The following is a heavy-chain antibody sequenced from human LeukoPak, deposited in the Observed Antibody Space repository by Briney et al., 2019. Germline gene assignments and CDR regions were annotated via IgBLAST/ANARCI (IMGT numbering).Heavy chain of an antibody. CDR1: GGTFSSYG. J-gene: IGHJ4*02. CDR3: AKDLRGSTPGLGY. V-gene: IGHV3-30*18. D-gene: IGHD3-10*01. Sequence: LSLTCAASGGTFSSYGRRWVRQAPGKGLEWLAVISYDGSNKYYADSVKGRFTISRDNSTNTLYLQMNSLRAEDTAVYYCAKDLRGSTPGLGYWGQGNLVTVSS. CDR2: ISYDGSNK.